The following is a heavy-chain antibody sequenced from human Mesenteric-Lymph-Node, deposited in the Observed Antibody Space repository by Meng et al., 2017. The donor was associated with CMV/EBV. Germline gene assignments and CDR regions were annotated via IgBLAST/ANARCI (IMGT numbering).Heavy chain of an antibody. Sequence: GESLKISCVASGFTFSNFGMHWVRQAPGKGLEWVAVIWYDGGNKYYADSVEGRFTISRDNSKNTLYLQMNSLRAEDTAVYFCAKVFFAWSNGWDAFDIWGQGTMVTVSS. CDR1: GFTFSNFG. CDR3: AKVFFAWSNGWDAFDI. J-gene: IGHJ3*02. D-gene: IGHD6-19*01. V-gene: IGHV3-33*06. CDR2: IWYDGGNK.